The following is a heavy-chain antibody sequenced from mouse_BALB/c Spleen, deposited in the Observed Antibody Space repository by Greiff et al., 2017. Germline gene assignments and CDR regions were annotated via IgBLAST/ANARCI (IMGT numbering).Heavy chain of an antibody. D-gene: IGHD2-14*01. V-gene: IGHV3-6*02. CDR3: AFYYRYDVSWFAY. CDR1: GYSITSGYY. J-gene: IGHJ3*01. Sequence: EVKLMESGPGLVKPSQSLSLTCSVTGYSITSGYYWNWIRQFPGNKLEWMGYISYDGSNNYNPSLKNRISITRDTSKNQFFLKLNSVTTEDTATYYCAFYYRYDVSWFAYWGQGTLVTVSA. CDR2: ISYDGSN.